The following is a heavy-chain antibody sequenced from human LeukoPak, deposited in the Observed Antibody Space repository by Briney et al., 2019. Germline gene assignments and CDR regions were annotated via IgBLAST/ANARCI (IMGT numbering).Heavy chain of an antibody. CDR2: ISSSSSYI. Sequence: GGSLRLSCAASGFTFGSYSMNWVRQAPGKGLEWVSSISSSSSYIYYADSVKGRFTISRDNAKNSLYLQMNSLRAEDTAVYYCARVGKTGTFDIWGQGTMVTVSS. J-gene: IGHJ3*02. CDR3: ARVGKTGTFDI. V-gene: IGHV3-21*01. CDR1: GFTFGSYS. D-gene: IGHD3-10*01.